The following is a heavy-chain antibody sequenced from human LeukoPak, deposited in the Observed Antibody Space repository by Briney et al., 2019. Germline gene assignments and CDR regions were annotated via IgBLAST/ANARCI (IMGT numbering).Heavy chain of an antibody. V-gene: IGHV3-23*01. CDR3: VKDLSRDLGYFVL. CDR2: ISGSSGNI. CDR1: GGSISCYY. D-gene: IGHD2-21*02. J-gene: IGHJ2*01. Sequence: PSETLSLTCTVSGGSISCYYWSWVRQAPGKGLEWVSSISGSSGNIYYADSVRGRFTISRDNSKNTLYLQMNSLRAEDTAVYYCVKDLSRDLGYFVLWGRGTRVTVSS.